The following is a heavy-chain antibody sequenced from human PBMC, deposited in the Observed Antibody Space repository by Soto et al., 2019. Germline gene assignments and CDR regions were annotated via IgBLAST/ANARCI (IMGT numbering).Heavy chain of an antibody. V-gene: IGHV1-69*13. J-gene: IGHJ6*02. CDR3: ARGSLPKLGYCTNGVCYYYYYGMDV. CDR1: GGTFSSYA. Sequence: SVKVSCKASGGTFSSYAISWVRQAPGQGLEWMGGIIPVFGTANYAQKFQGRVTITADESTSTAYMELSSLRSEDTAVYYCARGSLPKLGYCTNGVCYYYYYGMDVWGQGTTVTVSS. CDR2: IIPVFGTA. D-gene: IGHD2-8*01.